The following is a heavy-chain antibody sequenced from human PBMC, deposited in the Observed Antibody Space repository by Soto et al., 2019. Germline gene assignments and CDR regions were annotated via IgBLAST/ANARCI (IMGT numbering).Heavy chain of an antibody. CDR2: ISGSGGST. V-gene: IGHV3-23*01. CDR1: GFTFSSYA. D-gene: IGHD6-13*01. Sequence: EVQLLESGGGLVQPGGSLRLSCAASGFTFSSYAMSWVRQAPGKGLEWVSAISGSGGSTYYADSVKGRFTISRDNSKNTLYLQMNSLRAEDTAVYYSAKVGYISSSFGMDVWGQGTTVTVSS. CDR3: AKVGYISSSFGMDV. J-gene: IGHJ6*02.